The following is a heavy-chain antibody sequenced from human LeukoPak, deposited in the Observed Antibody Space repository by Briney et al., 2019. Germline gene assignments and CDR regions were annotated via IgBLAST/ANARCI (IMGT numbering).Heavy chain of an antibody. V-gene: IGHV7-4-1*02. CDR1: GYTFTSYA. J-gene: IGHJ3*02. Sequence: ASVTVSCKASGYTFTSYAMNWVRQAPGQGLEWMGWINTNTGNPTYAQGFTGRFVFSLDTSVSTAYLQISSLKAEDTAVYYCARDLSGGSYYRHAFDIWGQGTMVTVSS. CDR2: INTNTGNP. D-gene: IGHD3-10*01. CDR3: ARDLSGGSYYRHAFDI.